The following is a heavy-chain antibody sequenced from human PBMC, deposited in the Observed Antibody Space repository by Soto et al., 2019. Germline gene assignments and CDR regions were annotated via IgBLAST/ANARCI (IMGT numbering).Heavy chain of an antibody. CDR3: ARGSSSSGFDY. Sequence: ASVKVSCKASGYTFTGYYMHWVRQAPGQGLEWMGWINPNSGSTNYAQKFQGWVTMTRDTSISTAYMELSRLRSDDTAVYYCARGSSSSGFDYWGQGTLVTVSS. CDR1: GYTFTGYY. D-gene: IGHD6-6*01. J-gene: IGHJ4*02. V-gene: IGHV1-2*04. CDR2: INPNSGST.